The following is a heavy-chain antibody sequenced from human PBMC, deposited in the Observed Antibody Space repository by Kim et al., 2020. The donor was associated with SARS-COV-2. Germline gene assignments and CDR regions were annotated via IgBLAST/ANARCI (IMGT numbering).Heavy chain of an antibody. V-gene: IGHV4-4*02. CDR2: IYHSGST. J-gene: IGHJ4*02. Sequence: SETLSLTCAVSGGSISSSNWWSWVRQPPGKGLEWIGEIYHSGSTNYNPSLKSRVTISVDKSKNQFSLKLSSVTAGDTAVYYCARGVRSIAVAGSAGKRGGYFDYWGQGTLVTVSS. CDR3: ARGVRSIAVAGSAGKRGGYFDY. CDR1: GGSISSSNW. D-gene: IGHD6-19*01.